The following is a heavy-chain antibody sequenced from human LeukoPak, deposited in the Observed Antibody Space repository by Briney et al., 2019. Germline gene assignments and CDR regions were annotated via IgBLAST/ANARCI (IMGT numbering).Heavy chain of an antibody. J-gene: IGHJ4*02. CDR2: INPNSGGT. CDR3: ARASYSGSYFANY. Sequence: ASVKVSCKASGYTFTGYYMHWVRQAPGQGLEWMGWINPNSGGTNYAQKFQGRVTMTRDTSISTAYMELSRLRSDDTAVYYCARASYSGSYFANYWGQGTLVTVSS. CDR1: GYTFTGYY. V-gene: IGHV1-2*02. D-gene: IGHD1-26*01.